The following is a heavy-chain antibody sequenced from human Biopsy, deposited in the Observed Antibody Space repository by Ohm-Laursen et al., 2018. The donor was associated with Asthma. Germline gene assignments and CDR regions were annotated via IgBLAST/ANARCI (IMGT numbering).Heavy chain of an antibody. D-gene: IGHD2-2*01. J-gene: IGHJ4*02. CDR1: GGSINSSTW. CDR3: ATSRVYCRGANCFVLND. V-gene: IGHV4-4*03. CDR2: FFHTGST. Sequence: PRTLSLTCTVSGGSINSSTWWSWVRHPPGKGLEWSGEFFHTGSTTYSPSLKSRVTISVDKSKNQFSLNLSAVAAADTAVYYCATSRVYCRGANCFVLNDWGQGTPVTVSS.